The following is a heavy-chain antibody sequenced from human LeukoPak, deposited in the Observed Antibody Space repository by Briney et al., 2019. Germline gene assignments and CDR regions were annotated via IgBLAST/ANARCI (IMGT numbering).Heavy chain of an antibody. V-gene: IGHV4-39*07. CDR1: GGSISSSSYY. CDR3: ARDQN. Sequence: SETLSLTCTASGGSISSSSYYWGWIRQPPGKGLEWIGSIYYSGSTYYNPSLKSRVTISVDTSKNQFSLKLSSVTAADTAVYYCARDQNWGQGTLVTVSS. J-gene: IGHJ4*02. CDR2: IYYSGST.